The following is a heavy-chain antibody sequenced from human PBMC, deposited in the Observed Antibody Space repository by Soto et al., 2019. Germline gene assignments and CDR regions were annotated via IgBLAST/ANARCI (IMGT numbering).Heavy chain of an antibody. V-gene: IGHV1-18*01. CDR3: ARTSRYYDSSGYYIDY. CDR1: GYTFTSYG. D-gene: IGHD3-22*01. J-gene: IGHJ4*02. CDR2: ISAYNGNT. Sequence: ASVKVSCKASGYTFTSYGISWVRQAPGQGLEWMGWISAYNGNTNYAQKLKGRVAMTTDTSTSTAYMELRSLRSDDTAVYYCARTSRYYDSSGYYIDYWGQGTLVTVSS.